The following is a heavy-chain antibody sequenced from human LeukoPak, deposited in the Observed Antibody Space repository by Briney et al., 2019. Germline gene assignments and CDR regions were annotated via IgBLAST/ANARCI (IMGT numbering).Heavy chain of an antibody. V-gene: IGHV4-59*08. D-gene: IGHD2-15*01. CDR2: IYYSGST. CDR3: ARHGGGYCSGGSCYPGDYFDY. CDR1: GGSISSYY. J-gene: IGHJ4*02. Sequence: SETLSLTCTVSGGSISSYYWSWIRQPPGKGLEWIGYIYYSGSTNYNSSLKSRVTISVDTSKNQFSLKLSSVTAADTAVYYCARHGGGYCSGGSCYPGDYFDYWGQGTLVTVSS.